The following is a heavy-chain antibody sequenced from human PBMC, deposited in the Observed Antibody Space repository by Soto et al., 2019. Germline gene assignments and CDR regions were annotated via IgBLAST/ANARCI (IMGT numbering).Heavy chain of an antibody. D-gene: IGHD2-15*01. CDR1: GFSLTTAGVG. Sequence: QITLKESGPTVVQPTQTLTLTCTFSGFSLTTAGVGVGWIRQPPGKALEWLALIYWNDAGRYSPSLKNRLTITKETPKNQGGLTMTNRDPVDTATYYRAPRGHCSGDRCYSAWGQGALVIVSS. V-gene: IGHV2-5*01. CDR2: IYWNDAG. J-gene: IGHJ5*02. CDR3: APRGHCSGDRCYSA.